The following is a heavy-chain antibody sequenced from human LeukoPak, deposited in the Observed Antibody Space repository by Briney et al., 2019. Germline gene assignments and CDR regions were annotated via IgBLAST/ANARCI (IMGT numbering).Heavy chain of an antibody. D-gene: IGHD1-26*01. CDR2: ISASGGST. V-gene: IGHV3-23*01. CDR3: AKDQRWESPHYLDS. Sequence: GGPLSLSCGPSGFPFSSLAMSWFRQFPGKGQNWVPVISASGGSTSYADSVKVRFTISRDNSKNTLYVQMNSLRDEDTAVYYCAKDQRWESPHYLDSWGQGTLVTVSS. CDR1: GFPFSSLA. J-gene: IGHJ4*02.